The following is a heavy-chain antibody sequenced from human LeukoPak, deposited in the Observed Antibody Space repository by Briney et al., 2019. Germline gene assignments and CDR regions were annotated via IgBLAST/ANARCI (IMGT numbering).Heavy chain of an antibody. Sequence: ASVKVSCKASGYTFTNSYIHWVRQAPGQGLEWMGIINPSGGSTSYAQKFQGRVTMTRDMSTSTVYMELSSLRSEDTAVYYCARASIAAAGTGNTRYYFDYWGQGTLVTVSS. V-gene: IGHV1-46*01. J-gene: IGHJ4*02. CDR3: ARASIAAAGTGNTRYYFDY. CDR2: INPSGGST. D-gene: IGHD6-13*01. CDR1: GYTFTNSY.